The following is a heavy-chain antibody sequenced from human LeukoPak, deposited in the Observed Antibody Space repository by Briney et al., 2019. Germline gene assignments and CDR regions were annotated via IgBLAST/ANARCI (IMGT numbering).Heavy chain of an antibody. CDR2: ISSGSSTI. J-gene: IGHJ4*02. Sequence: GGSLRLSCVASGFTFSTYTMNWVRQAPGKGLEWVSSISSGSSTIYHADSVTGRFSISRDNAANSLYLQMNSLRVEDTAVYYCAREGGLAAYFDYWGQGTLVTVSS. CDR1: GFTFSTYT. CDR3: AREGGLAAYFDY. V-gene: IGHV3-21*01. D-gene: IGHD6-13*01.